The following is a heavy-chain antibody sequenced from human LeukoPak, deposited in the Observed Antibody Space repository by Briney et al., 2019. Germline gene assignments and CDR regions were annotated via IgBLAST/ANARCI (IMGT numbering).Heavy chain of an antibody. CDR2: IIPIFGTT. CDR3: ASRTYTYDSSGYYRRNYYFDY. CDR1: GGTFSSYA. D-gene: IGHD3-22*01. Sequence: SVKVSCKASGGTFSSYAISWVRQAPGQGLEWMGGIIPIFGTTNYAQKLQGRVTITADESTSTAYMELSSPRSEDTAVYYCASRTYTYDSSGYYRRNYYFDYWGQGTLVTVSS. J-gene: IGHJ4*02. V-gene: IGHV1-69*01.